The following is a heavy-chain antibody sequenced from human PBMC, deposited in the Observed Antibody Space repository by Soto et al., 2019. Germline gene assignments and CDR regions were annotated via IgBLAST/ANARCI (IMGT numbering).Heavy chain of an antibody. V-gene: IGHV4-30-4*01. CDR3: ARSNLESDYGDYGHRMDV. Sequence: ASETLSLTCTVSGGSISSGDYYWSWIRQPPGKGLEWIGYIYYSGSTYYNPSLKSRVTISVDTSKNQFSLKLSSVTAADTAVYYCARSNLESDYGDYGHRMDVWGQGTTVTVSS. CDR1: GGSISSGDYY. J-gene: IGHJ6*02. CDR2: IYYSGST. D-gene: IGHD4-17*01.